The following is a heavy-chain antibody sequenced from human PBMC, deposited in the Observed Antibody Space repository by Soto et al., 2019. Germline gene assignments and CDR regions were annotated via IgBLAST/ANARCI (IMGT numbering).Heavy chain of an antibody. CDR1: GFTVSSNY. CDR2: ISGGGSA. J-gene: IGHJ4*02. CDR3: VRGELRPRFES. V-gene: IGHV3-66*01. Sequence: EVQLVESGGDLVQPGGSLRLSCAASGFTVSSNYMSWVRQAPGKGLDWVSLISGGGSAYYADSVKGRFTISRDTSKNTLSLQMNSLRAEDTAVYYCVRGELRPRFESWGQGTLVTVSS. D-gene: IGHD1-7*01.